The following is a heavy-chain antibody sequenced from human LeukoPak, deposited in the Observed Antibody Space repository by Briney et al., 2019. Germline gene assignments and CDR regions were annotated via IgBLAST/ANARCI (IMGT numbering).Heavy chain of an antibody. Sequence: SVKVSCKASGGTFSSYAMSWVRQAPGQGLEWMGGIIPIFGTANYAQKFQGRVTITTDESTSTAYMELSSLRSEDTAVYYCARDRSLWFGELLPQDAFDIWGQGTMVTVSS. CDR1: GGTFSSYA. CDR2: IIPIFGTA. V-gene: IGHV1-69*05. D-gene: IGHD3-10*01. J-gene: IGHJ3*02. CDR3: ARDRSLWFGELLPQDAFDI.